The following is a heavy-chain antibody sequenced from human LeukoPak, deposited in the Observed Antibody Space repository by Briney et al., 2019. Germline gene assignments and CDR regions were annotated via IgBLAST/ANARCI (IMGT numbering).Heavy chain of an antibody. CDR2: ISNAGGET. Sequence: PGGSLRLSCAASGFTFRSYAMTWLRQAPGRGLEWVSRISNAGGETYYANSVKGRFTISRDNSKNTLYLQMNSLRAEDTAIYYCAKREKIYYDSSNYSKYFQDWGQGTLVTVSS. V-gene: IGHV3-23*01. CDR1: GFTFRSYA. CDR3: AKREKIYYDSSNYSKYFQD. J-gene: IGHJ1*01. D-gene: IGHD3-22*01.